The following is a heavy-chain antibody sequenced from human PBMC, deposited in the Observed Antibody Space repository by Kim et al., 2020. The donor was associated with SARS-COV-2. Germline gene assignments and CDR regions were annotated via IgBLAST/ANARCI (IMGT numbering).Heavy chain of an antibody. D-gene: IGHD5-12*01. CDR2: IIWNSGSI. CDR1: GFTFDDYA. Sequence: GGSLRLSCAASGFTFDDYAMHWVRQAPGKGLEWVSGIIWNSGSIGYADSVKGRFTISRDNAKNSLYLQMNSLRAEDTALYYCAKDNWDGYNYAYFDYWGQGTLVTVSS. CDR3: AKDNWDGYNYAYFDY. J-gene: IGHJ4*02. V-gene: IGHV3-9*01.